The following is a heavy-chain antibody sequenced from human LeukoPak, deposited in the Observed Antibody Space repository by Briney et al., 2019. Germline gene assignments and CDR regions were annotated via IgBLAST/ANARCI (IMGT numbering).Heavy chain of an antibody. J-gene: IGHJ4*02. CDR1: GYTFTDFW. CDR2: IDPNTGDR. Sequence: ASVKVSCKASGYTFTDFWIHWVRQAPGQGLEWVGRIDPNTGDRKYAQKFQWKVTMTRDTSTDTAYMELFGLTTDDTAVYYCARDAAVVGQGSEYWGQGTRVTVSS. V-gene: IGHV1-2*06. CDR3: ARDAAVVGQGSEY. D-gene: IGHD6-19*01.